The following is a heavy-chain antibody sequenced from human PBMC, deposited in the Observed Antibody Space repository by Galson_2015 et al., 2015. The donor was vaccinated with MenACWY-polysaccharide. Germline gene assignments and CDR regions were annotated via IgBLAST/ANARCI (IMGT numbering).Heavy chain of an antibody. V-gene: IGHV4-4*02. Sequence: WIGEISHRGTTNYNPSLKSRVTISVDKSKNQFSLKPNSVTAADTAVYYCARKFDYWGQGSLVTVPS. CDR2: ISHRGTT. CDR3: ARKFDY. J-gene: IGHJ4*02.